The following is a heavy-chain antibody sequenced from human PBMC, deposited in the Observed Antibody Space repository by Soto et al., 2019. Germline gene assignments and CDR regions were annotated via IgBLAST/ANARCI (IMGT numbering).Heavy chain of an antibody. CDR3: ASSITMFGVDVDDDYGMDV. J-gene: IGHJ6*02. CDR2: IYYSGST. CDR1: GGYISSARSH. D-gene: IGHD3-3*01. Sequence: SETLSLTCTVSGGYISSARSHWSWIPQPPGKGLERIGYIYYSGSTYYNPSLKSRVNISVDTSKNQFSLKLSSVTAADTAVYYCASSITMFGVDVDDDYGMDVWGQGTTVTVSS. V-gene: IGHV4-31*03.